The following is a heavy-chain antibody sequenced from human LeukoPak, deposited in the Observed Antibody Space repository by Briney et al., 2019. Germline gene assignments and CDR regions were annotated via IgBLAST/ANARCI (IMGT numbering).Heavy chain of an antibody. Sequence: RASVKVSCKASGYTFTSYGISWVRQAPGQGLDWMGWISAYNGNTDYAQKLQGRVTMTTDTSTSTAYMELRSLRSDDTAVYYCARVVDPGATNPSFLDYWGQGTLVTVSS. CDR1: GYTFTSYG. J-gene: IGHJ4*02. CDR2: ISAYNGNT. CDR3: ARVVDPGATNPSFLDY. V-gene: IGHV1-18*01. D-gene: IGHD1-26*01.